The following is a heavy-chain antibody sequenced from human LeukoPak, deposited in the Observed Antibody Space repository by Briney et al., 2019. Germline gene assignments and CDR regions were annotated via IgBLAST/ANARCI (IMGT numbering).Heavy chain of an antibody. D-gene: IGHD2-2*02. CDR1: GYTFTGYY. J-gene: IGHJ3*02. CDR3: AREGYCSSTSCYNDAFDI. CDR2: INPNSGGT. Sequence: ASVKVSCKASGYTFTGYYMHWVRQAPGQGLEWMGWINPNSGGTNYAQKFQGRVTMTRDTSISTAYMELSRLRSDDTAVYYCAREGYCSSTSCYNDAFDIWGQGTMVTVS. V-gene: IGHV1-2*02.